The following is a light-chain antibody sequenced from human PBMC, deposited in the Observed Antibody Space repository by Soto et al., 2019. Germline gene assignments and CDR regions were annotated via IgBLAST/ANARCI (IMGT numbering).Light chain of an antibody. Sequence: EIGLTQSPGTLSLSPGERATLSCRASQSVSSSYLAWYQQKPGQAPRLLIYGASSRATGIPDWFSGSGSGTDFTLTISRLEPEDFAVYYCQQYGSSPYTFGQGTKLEIK. CDR1: QSVSSSY. J-gene: IGKJ2*01. V-gene: IGKV3-20*01. CDR3: QQYGSSPYT. CDR2: GAS.